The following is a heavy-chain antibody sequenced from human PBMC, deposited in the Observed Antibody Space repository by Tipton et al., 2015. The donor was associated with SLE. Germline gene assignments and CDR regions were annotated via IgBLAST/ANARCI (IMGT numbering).Heavy chain of an antibody. CDR2: ISYDGSNK. CDR1: GFTFSSYG. CDR3: ARAVKAVAGLDY. J-gene: IGHJ4*02. Sequence: SLRLSCAASGFTFSSYGMHWVRQAPGKGLEWVAVISYDGSNKYYADSVKGRFTISRDNSKNTLYLQMNSLRAEDTAVYYCARAVKAVAGLDYWGQGTLVTVSS. V-gene: IGHV3-30*03. D-gene: IGHD6-19*01.